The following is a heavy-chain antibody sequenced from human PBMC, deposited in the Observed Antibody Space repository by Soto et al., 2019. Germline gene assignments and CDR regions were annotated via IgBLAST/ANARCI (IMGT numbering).Heavy chain of an antibody. CDR3: ARSQGSSTSLEIYYYYYYGMDV. V-gene: IGHV1-69*01. D-gene: IGHD2-2*01. CDR1: GGTFGSYA. CDR2: IIPIPGTA. J-gene: IGHJ6*01. Sequence: QVQLVQSGAEVKKPGSSMKVSCKASGGTFGSYAISWVRQAPGQGLEWMGGIIPIPGTANYAQKFQGRVTIAADESTSTAYMELSSLRSEDTAVYYCARSQGSSTSLEIYYYYYYGMDVW.